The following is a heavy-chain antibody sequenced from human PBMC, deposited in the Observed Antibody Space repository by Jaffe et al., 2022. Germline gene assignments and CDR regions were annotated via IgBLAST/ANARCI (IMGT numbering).Heavy chain of an antibody. CDR1: GFTFGNYF. Sequence: EVQLVESGGGLVQPGRSLRLSCSASGFTFGNYFMSWVRQAPGKGLEWVGFIRRKDYGGTTEYAASLEGRFTISRDDSKSIAYLQMNSLKTADTGVYYCTIFRGTYLYSFDYWGQGTLVTVSS. CDR3: TIFRGTYLYSFDY. CDR2: IRRKDYGGTT. J-gene: IGHJ4*02. V-gene: IGHV3-49*02. D-gene: IGHD3-16*01.